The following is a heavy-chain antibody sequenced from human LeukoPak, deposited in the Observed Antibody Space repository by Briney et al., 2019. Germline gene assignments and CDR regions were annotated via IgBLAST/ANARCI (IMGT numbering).Heavy chain of an antibody. CDR2: IYSGGST. D-gene: IGHD3-3*01. CDR3: ASGRTYYDFWSGRSLVDY. V-gene: IGHV3-66*02. Sequence: GGSLRLSCAASGFTVSNNYMSWVRQAPGKGLEWVSVIYSGGSTYYADSVKGRFTISRDNSKNTLYLQMNSLRAEDTAVYYCASGRTYYDFWSGRSLVDYWGQGTLVTVSS. CDR1: GFTVSNNY. J-gene: IGHJ4*02.